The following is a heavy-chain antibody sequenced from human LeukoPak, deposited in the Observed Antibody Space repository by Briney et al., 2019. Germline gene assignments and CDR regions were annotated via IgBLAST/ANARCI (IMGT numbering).Heavy chain of an antibody. CDR2: IKQDGSEK. CDR1: GFTFTHWW. J-gene: IGHJ4*02. Sequence: GGSLRLSCAASGFTFTHWWMSGVRQAPGRGLEWVANIKQDGSEKYYVDSVKGRFAISRDNAKNSLYLQMNSLRAEDTAVYYCARGGTFSFDYWGQGTLVTVSS. D-gene: IGHD2-15*01. CDR3: ARGGTFSFDY. V-gene: IGHV3-7*05.